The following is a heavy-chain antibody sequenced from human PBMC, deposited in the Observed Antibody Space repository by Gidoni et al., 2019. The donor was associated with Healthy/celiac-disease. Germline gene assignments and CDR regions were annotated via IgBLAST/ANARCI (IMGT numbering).Heavy chain of an antibody. CDR2: INHSGST. J-gene: IGHJ5*02. CDR3: ARAYVGGAAAGTLNWFDP. D-gene: IGHD6-13*01. CDR1: GGSFSGYY. V-gene: IGHV4-34*01. Sequence: QVQLQQWGAGLLKPSETLSLTCAVYGGSFSGYYWSWIRQPPGKGLEWIGEINHSGSTNYNPSLKSRVTISVDTSKNQFSLKLSSVTAADTAVYYCARAYVGGAAAGTLNWFDPWGQGTLVTVSS.